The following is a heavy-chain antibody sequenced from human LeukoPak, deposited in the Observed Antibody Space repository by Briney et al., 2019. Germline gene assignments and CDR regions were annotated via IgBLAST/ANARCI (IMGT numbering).Heavy chain of an antibody. CDR2: VYYNGNT. D-gene: IGHD5-12*01. CDR1: GEPISSYY. CDR3: ASLGFY. V-gene: IGHV4-59*01. Sequence: SETLSLTCLVSGEPISSYYWSWIRQAPGRGPEYIGNVYYNGNTNYNPSLKSRVAISVDASKNQFSLKVDSVTTADTAVYYCASLGFYWGQGTLVTVSS. J-gene: IGHJ4*02.